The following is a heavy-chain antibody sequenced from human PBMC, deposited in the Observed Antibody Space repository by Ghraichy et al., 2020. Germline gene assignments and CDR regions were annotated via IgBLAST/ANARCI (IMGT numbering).Heavy chain of an antibody. CDR1: GFTFSGYA. J-gene: IGHJ4*02. Sequence: GGSLRLSCAASGFTFSGYAMHWVRQAPGKGLEWVAVISYDGSNKYYADSVKGRFTISRDNSKNTLYLQMNSLRAEDTAVYYCARAQLGYCSGGSCYGFDYWGQGTLVTVSS. V-gene: IGHV3-30-3*01. CDR3: ARAQLGYCSGGSCYGFDY. D-gene: IGHD2-15*01. CDR2: ISYDGSNK.